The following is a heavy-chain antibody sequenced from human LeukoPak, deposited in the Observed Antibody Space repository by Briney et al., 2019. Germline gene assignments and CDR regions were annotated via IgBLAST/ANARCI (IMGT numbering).Heavy chain of an antibody. CDR2: ISSSSSTV. D-gene: IGHD1-1*01. J-gene: IGHJ4*02. Sequence: GGSLRLSCAASGFTFSYYSMNWVRQAPGKGLEWVSYISSSSSTVYYADSVKGRFTISRDNAKDSVYLQMSSLRDEDTAVYYCARDSTGNFDCWGQGTLVTVSS. CDR1: GFTFSYYS. CDR3: ARDSTGNFDC. V-gene: IGHV3-48*02.